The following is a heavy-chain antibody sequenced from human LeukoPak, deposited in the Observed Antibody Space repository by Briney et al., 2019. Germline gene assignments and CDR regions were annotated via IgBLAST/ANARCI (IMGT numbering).Heavy chain of an antibody. J-gene: IGHJ6*02. V-gene: IGHV4-4*09. CDR1: GGSISSYY. Sequence: SETLSLTCTVSGGSISSYYWSWIRQPPGKGLEWIGYIYTSGSTNYNPSLKRRVTISVDTSKNQFSLKLSSVTAADTAVYYCTREARLASAAGLDVWGQGTMVTVS. CDR3: TREARLASAAGLDV. D-gene: IGHD5-12*01. CDR2: IYTSGST.